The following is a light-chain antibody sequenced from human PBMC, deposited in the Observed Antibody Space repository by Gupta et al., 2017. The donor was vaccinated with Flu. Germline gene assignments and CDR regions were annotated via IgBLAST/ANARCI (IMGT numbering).Light chain of an antibody. Sequence: EIVLTQSPATRSLSHGERATLSCRASQIVSSYLAWYQQKPGQAPTLLIYDASNRATGIPARFSGSGSGTYFTLTISSLEPEDFAVYYFQQRSNWPLTFGGGTKVEIK. CDR1: QIVSSY. CDR2: DAS. CDR3: QQRSNWPLT. V-gene: IGKV3-11*01. J-gene: IGKJ4*01.